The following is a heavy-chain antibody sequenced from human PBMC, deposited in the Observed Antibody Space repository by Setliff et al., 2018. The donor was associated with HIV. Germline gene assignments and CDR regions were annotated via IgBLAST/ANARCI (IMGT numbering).Heavy chain of an antibody. D-gene: IGHD3-10*01. CDR2: IDPTTGDT. V-gene: IGHV1-2*06. CDR3: ARHIATMVRGVIIFDY. CDR1: GYTFTAYY. J-gene: IGHJ4*02. Sequence: ASVKVSCKASGYTFTAYYIHWVRQAPGQGLEWMGRIDPTTGDTRYTRRFQGRVTMTRDTSTSTAYMELRSLRSDDTAVYYCARHIATMVRGVIIFDYWGQGTLVTVPQ.